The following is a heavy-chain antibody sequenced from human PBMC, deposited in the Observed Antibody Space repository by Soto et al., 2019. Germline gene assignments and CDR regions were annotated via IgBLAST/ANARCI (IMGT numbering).Heavy chain of an antibody. CDR2: IIPIFGTA. D-gene: IGHD5-12*01. Sequence: GASVKVSCKASGGTFSSYAISWVRQAPGQGLEWMGGIIPIFGTANYAQKFQGRVTITADESTSTAYMELSSLRSEDTAVYYCARGPWLGGDANYYYYGMDVWGQGTTVTVSS. V-gene: IGHV1-69*13. J-gene: IGHJ6*02. CDR3: ARGPWLGGDANYYYYGMDV. CDR1: GGTFSSYA.